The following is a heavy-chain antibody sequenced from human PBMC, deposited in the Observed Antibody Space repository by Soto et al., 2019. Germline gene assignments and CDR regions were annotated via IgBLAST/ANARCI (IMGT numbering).Heavy chain of an antibody. CDR2: IYWNDDK. Sequence: SRPPLVNPAKTITLTCPFSVFSIITTGVGVGLIRQPPGKALEWLALIYWNDDKRYSPSLKSRLTITKDTSKNQVVLTMTNMDPVDTATYYCAHSGGHYYGSGSYSEYWGQGTLVTVS. CDR1: VFSIITTGVG. CDR3: AHSGGHYYGSGSYSEY. D-gene: IGHD3-10*01. V-gene: IGHV2-5*01. J-gene: IGHJ4*02.